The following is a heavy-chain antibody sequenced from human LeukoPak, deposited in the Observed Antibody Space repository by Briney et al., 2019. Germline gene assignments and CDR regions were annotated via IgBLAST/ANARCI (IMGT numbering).Heavy chain of an antibody. D-gene: IGHD3-22*01. J-gene: IGHJ3*02. CDR1: GYTFTGYY. CDR2: ISTYNGNT. Sequence: GASVKVSCNASGYTFTGYYMHWVRQAPGQGLEWMGWISTYNGNTNYAQILQGRVTMTADTSSTTAYMELRSLRSDDTAVYYCARHRLHRLYYDNSGYYHDAFDIWGQGTMVTVSS. CDR3: ARHRLHRLYYDNSGYYHDAFDI. V-gene: IGHV1-18*04.